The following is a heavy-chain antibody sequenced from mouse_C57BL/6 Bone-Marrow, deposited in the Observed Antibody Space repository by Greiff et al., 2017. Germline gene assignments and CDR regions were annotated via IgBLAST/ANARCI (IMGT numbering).Heavy chain of an antibody. CDR3: ARVYYYAMDY. V-gene: IGHV5-4*03. CDR2: ISDGGSYT. Sequence: EVKVVESGGGLVKPGGSLKLSCAASGFTFSSYAMSWVRQTPEKRLEWVATISDGGSYTYYPDNVKGRFTISRDNAKNNLYLQMSHLKSEDTAMXYCARVYYYAMDYWGQGTSVTVSS. CDR1: GFTFSSYA. J-gene: IGHJ4*01.